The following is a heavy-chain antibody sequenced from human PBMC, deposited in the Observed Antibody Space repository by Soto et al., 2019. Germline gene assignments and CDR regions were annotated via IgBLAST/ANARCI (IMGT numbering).Heavy chain of an antibody. J-gene: IGHJ4*02. D-gene: IGHD1-26*01. CDR3: AWSYDSSYFDY. CDR1: GGTFSSYA. Sequence: VASVKVSCKASGGTFSSYAISWVRQAPGQGLEWMGGIIPIFGTANYAQKFQGRVTITADESTSTAYMELSSLRSEDTAVYYCAWSYDSSYFDYWGQGTLVTVSS. V-gene: IGHV1-69*13. CDR2: IIPIFGTA.